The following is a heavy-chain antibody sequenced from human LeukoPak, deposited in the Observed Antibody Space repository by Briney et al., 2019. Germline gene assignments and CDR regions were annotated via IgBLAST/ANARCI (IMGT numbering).Heavy chain of an antibody. CDR3: ASLFSGYCSSTSCPSDY. D-gene: IGHD2-2*01. J-gene: IGHJ4*02. CDR2: ISAYNGNT. CDR1: GYTFTSYG. V-gene: IGHV1-18*01. Sequence: ASVKVSCKASGYTFTSYGISWVRQAPGQGLEWMGWISAYNGNTNYAQKLQGGVTMTTDTSTSTAYMELRSLRSDDTAVYYCASLFSGYCSSTSCPSDYWGQGTLVTVSS.